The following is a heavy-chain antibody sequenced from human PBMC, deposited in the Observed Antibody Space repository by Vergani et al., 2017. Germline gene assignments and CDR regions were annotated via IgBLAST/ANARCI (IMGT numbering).Heavy chain of an antibody. J-gene: IGHJ3*01. D-gene: IGHD2-2*01. V-gene: IGHV4-59*01. Sequence: QVRLQESGPGLVKPSETLSLTCSVSGGSMSGYYWSWIRQPPGKGLEWIGYIYYSGSTNYNPSLKSRVTISVDTSKNQFSLKLSSVTAADTAVYYCAREVTCSSTSCYSGAFDFWGQGTMVTVSS. CDR2: IYYSGST. CDR3: AREVTCSSTSCYSGAFDF. CDR1: GGSMSGYY.